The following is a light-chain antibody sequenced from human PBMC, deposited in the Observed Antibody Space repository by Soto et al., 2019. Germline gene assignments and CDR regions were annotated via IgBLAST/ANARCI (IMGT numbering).Light chain of an antibody. V-gene: IGLV4-69*01. Sequence: QSVLTQSPSASASLGASVKLTCTLSSGHINYAIAWHQQQPEKGPRYLMKVSSDGSHNKGDGIPDRFSGSSSGAERYLTISSLQSEDEADYYCQTWGTGIETVFGGGTKVTVL. CDR3: QTWGTGIETV. CDR2: VSSDGSH. CDR1: SGHINYA. J-gene: IGLJ3*02.